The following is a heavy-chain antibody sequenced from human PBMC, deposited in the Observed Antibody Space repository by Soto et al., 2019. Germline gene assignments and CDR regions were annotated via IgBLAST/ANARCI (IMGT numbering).Heavy chain of an antibody. CDR2: IYYSGST. J-gene: IGHJ6*03. Sequence: PSETLSLTCTVSGGSISSSSYYWGWIRQPPGKGLEWIGSIYYSGSTYYNPSLKSRVTISVDTSKNQFSLKLSSVTAADTAVYYFAFWSGYYSDYYYYMDVWGKRTTVTGSS. D-gene: IGHD3-3*01. CDR1: GGSISSSSYY. V-gene: IGHV4-39*01. CDR3: AFWSGYYSDYYYYMDV.